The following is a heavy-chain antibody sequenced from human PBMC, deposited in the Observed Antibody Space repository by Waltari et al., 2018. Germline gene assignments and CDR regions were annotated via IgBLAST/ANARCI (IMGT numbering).Heavy chain of an antibody. CDR1: GYSISSGYY. J-gene: IGHJ3*02. D-gene: IGHD6-19*01. Sequence: QVQLQESGPGLVKPSETLSLTCTVSGYSISSGYYWGWIRQPPGKGLEWIGSIYHSGSTDYNPSLKSRVTISVDTSKNQFSLKLSSVTAADTAVYYCARDPMYSSGPRGAFDIWRQGTMVTVSS. V-gene: IGHV4-38-2*02. CDR3: ARDPMYSSGPRGAFDI. CDR2: IYHSGST.